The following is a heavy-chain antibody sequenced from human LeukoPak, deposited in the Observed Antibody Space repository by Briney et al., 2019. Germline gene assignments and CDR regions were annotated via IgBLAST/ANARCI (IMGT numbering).Heavy chain of an antibody. J-gene: IGHJ4*02. V-gene: IGHV3-15*07. CDR2: IKSKTDGGTT. CDR1: GFTFSNAW. Sequence: GGSLRLSCAASGFTFSNAWMDWVRQAPGKGLEWVGRIKSKTDGGTTDYAAPVKGRFTISRDDSKNTLYLQMNSLKTEDTAVYYCSTTYYYDSSEGYWGQGTLVTVSS. D-gene: IGHD3-22*01. CDR3: STTYYYDSSEGY.